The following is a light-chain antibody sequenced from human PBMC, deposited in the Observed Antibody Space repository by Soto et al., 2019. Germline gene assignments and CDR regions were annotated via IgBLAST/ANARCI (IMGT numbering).Light chain of an antibody. V-gene: IGKV3-11*01. CDR3: QQRSNWSGFT. Sequence: EIVLTQSPATLSLSPGETATLSCRASQSVSSYLAWYQQKPGQAPRLLIYDASNRATGIPARFSGSGSGTDFTLNISSIEPEDFAVYYCQQRSNWSGFTFGPGTKVDIK. J-gene: IGKJ3*01. CDR1: QSVSSY. CDR2: DAS.